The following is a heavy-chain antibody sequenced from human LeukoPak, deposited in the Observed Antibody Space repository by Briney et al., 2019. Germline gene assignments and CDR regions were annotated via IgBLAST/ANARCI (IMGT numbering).Heavy chain of an antibody. J-gene: IGHJ4*02. CDR1: GYTFTSYY. Sequence: ASVKVSCKASGYTFTSYYMHWVRPAPGQGLEWMGIINPSSGSTSYAQKFQGRVTMTRDTSTSTVYMELSSLRSEDTAVYCCAREISVVGATDYFDYWGQGTLVTVSS. V-gene: IGHV1-46*01. CDR3: AREISVVGATDYFDY. D-gene: IGHD1-26*01. CDR2: INPSSGST.